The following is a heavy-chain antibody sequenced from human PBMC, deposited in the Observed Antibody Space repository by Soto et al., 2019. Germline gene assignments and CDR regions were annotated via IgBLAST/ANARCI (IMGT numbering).Heavy chain of an antibody. CDR2: IYWDDDK. V-gene: IGHV2-5*02. CDR1: GFSLTTSGVG. D-gene: IGHD3-3*01. CDR3: AHRVLRTVFGLVTTTAIYFDF. J-gene: IGHJ4*02. Sequence: QITLNESGPTVVRPTETLTLTCRFSGFSLTTSGVGVGWIRQSPGKAPEWLSLIYWDDDKRYSASLKSRLTTSKDTSKNQVVLTVSDVDPTDTATYYCAHRVLRTVFGLVTTTAIYFDFWGQVTPVAVSS.